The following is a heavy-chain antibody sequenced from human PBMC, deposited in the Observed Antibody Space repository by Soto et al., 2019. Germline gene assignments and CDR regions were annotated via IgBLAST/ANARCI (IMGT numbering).Heavy chain of an antibody. V-gene: IGHV1-18*01. CDR1: GYSFTTYG. CDR3: AREGPAPYYYYGMDV. CDR2: ISGYNGNT. J-gene: IGHJ6*02. Sequence: QVQLVQSRGEVKKPGASVKVSCKTSGYSFTTYGISWVRQAPGQGLEWMGCISGYNGNTNYAQKLQGRVTMTTDTSTSTAYMELRSLRSDDTAVYYCAREGPAPYYYYGMDVWGQGSTVTVSS.